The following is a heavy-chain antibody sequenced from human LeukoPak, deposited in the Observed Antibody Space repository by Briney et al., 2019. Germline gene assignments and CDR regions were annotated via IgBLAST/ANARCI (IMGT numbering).Heavy chain of an antibody. CDR2: ISGSGGST. D-gene: IGHD3-3*01. V-gene: IGHV3-23*01. CDR3: AKDRDFWSGYFLV. CDR1: GFTFSSYA. J-gene: IGHJ4*02. Sequence: GGSLRLSRAASGFTFSSYAMSWVRQAPGKGLEWVSAISGSGGSTYYADSVKGRFTISRDNSKNTLYLQMNSLRAEDTAVYYCAKDRDFWSGYFLVWGQGTLVTVSS.